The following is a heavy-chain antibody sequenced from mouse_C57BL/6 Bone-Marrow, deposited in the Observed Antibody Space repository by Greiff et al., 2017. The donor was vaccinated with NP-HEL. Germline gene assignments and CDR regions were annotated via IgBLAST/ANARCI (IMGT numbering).Heavy chain of an antibody. D-gene: IGHD1-1*01. CDR2: INPSNGGT. V-gene: IGHV1-53*01. J-gene: IGHJ2*01. CDR3: ARSLLRSDY. Sequence: QVQLQQSGTELVKPGASGYTFTSYWMHWVKQRPGQGLEWIGNINPSNGGTNYNEKFKSKATLTVDKSSSTAYMQLSSLTSEDSAVYYCARSLLRSDYWGQGTTLTVSS. CDR1: GYTFTSYW.